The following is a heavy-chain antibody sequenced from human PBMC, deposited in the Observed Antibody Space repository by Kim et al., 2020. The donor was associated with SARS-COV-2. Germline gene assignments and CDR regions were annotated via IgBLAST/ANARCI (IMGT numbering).Heavy chain of an antibody. CDR3: ARYSNPYYYYYYMDV. Sequence: SETLSLTCTVSGGSISSYYWSWIRQPPGKGLEWIGYIYYSGSTNYNPSLKSRVTISVDTSKNQFSLKLSSVTAADTAVYYCARYSNPYYYYYYMDVWGQGTTVTVSS. D-gene: IGHD1-26*01. CDR2: IYYSGST. J-gene: IGHJ6*03. CDR1: GGSISSYY. V-gene: IGHV4-59*08.